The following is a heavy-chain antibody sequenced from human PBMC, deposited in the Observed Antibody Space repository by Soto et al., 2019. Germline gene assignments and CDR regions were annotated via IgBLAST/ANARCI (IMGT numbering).Heavy chain of an antibody. CDR1: GFAFSSEW. V-gene: IGHV3-74*01. CDR3: TRDTSGDTDS. Sequence: GGSLRLSCAASGFAFSSEWMHWVRQAPGKGLVWVSRIDPYDTGITYADSVKGRFTISRDNAKNTLYLQMNSLRAEDTAVYYFTRDTSGDTDSWGQTPVGTVS. J-gene: IGHJ4*02. CDR2: IDPYDTGI. D-gene: IGHD2-21*01.